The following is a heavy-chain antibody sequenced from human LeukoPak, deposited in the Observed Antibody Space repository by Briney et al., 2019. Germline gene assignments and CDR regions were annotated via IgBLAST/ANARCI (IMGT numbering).Heavy chain of an antibody. Sequence: PSETLPLTCTVSGGSISSYYWSWIRQPPGKGLEWIGYIYYSGSTNYNPSLKSRVTISVDTSKNQFSLKLSSVTAADTAVYYCARGARRARRAFDIWGQGTMVTVSS. V-gene: IGHV4-59*01. CDR2: IYYSGST. CDR3: ARGARRARRAFDI. D-gene: IGHD3-10*01. CDR1: GGSISSYY. J-gene: IGHJ3*02.